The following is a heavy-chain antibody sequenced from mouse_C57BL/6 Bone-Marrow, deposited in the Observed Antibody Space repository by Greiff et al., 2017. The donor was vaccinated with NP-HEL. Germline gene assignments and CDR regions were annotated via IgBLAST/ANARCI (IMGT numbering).Heavy chain of an antibody. CDR3: ARDYDGYYDTWYFDV. Sequence: EVKLVESEGGLVQPGSSMKLSCTASGFTFSDYYMAWVRQVPEKGLEWVANINYDGSSTYYLDSLKSRFIISRDKAKNILYLQMSSLKSEDTATYYCARDYDGYYDTWYFDVWGTGTTVTVSS. V-gene: IGHV5-16*01. J-gene: IGHJ1*03. CDR2: INYDGSST. CDR1: GFTFSDYY. D-gene: IGHD2-3*01.